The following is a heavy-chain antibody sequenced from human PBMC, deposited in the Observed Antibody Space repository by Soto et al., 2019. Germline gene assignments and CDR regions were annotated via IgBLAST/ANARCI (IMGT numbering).Heavy chain of an antibody. CDR2: IYYSGST. CDR3: ATTYYDILTGPYGMDV. Sequence: KCLEWIGSIYYSGSTYYNPSLKSRVTISVDTSKNQFSLKLSSVTAADTAVYYCATTYYDILTGPYGMDVWGQGTTVTVSS. V-gene: IGHV4-39*01. D-gene: IGHD3-9*01. J-gene: IGHJ6*02.